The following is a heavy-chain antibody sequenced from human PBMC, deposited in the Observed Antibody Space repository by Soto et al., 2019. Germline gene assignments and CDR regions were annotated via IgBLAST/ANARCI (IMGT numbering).Heavy chain of an antibody. V-gene: IGHV4-4*07. J-gene: IGHJ4*02. D-gene: IGHD1-26*01. Sequence: SETLSLTCTSADSISSDYWSWIRQPAGKALEWLGRVYIGGETNYNPSLKSRLTMSLDTSKRQFSLKLKSVTAADTAVYHCARGRQAVGLEFWGLGTLVTVSS. CDR3: ARGRQAVGLEF. CDR2: VYIGGET. CDR1: ADSISSDY.